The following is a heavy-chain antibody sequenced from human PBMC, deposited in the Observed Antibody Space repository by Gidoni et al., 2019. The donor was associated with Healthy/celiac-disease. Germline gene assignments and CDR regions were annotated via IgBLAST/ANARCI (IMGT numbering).Heavy chain of an antibody. CDR2: IKQDGSEK. J-gene: IGHJ4*02. Sequence: EVQLVESGGGLVQPGGSLRLPCAASGFTFSSYWMSWVRQAPGKGLEWVANIKQDGSEKYYVDSVKGRFTISRDNAKNSLYLQMNSLRAEDTAVYYCARDPGGDCPYFDYWGQGTLVTVSS. V-gene: IGHV3-7*03. D-gene: IGHD2-21*01. CDR3: ARDPGGDCPYFDY. CDR1: GFTFSSYW.